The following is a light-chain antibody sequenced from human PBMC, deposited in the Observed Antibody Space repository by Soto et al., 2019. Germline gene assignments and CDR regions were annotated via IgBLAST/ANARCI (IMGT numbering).Light chain of an antibody. V-gene: IGKV1-39*01. J-gene: IGKJ1*01. Sequence: DIQMIQSPSSLSASVGDRVTISCRASQSISTYVNWYQQRPGTAPSLLIYRASSVKSGVPPRFSGSASGRDFTLTISSLRPEDSATYSCQQSYISPPWTFGQGTKVDIK. CDR2: RAS. CDR1: QSISTY. CDR3: QQSYISPPWT.